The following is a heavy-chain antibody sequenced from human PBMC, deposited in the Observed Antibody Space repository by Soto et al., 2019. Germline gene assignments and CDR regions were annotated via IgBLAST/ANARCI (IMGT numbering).Heavy chain of an antibody. CDR3: EKDISGWGSSWYYYYYGMDV. J-gene: IGHJ6*02. Sequence: LRLSCAASVFTFSSYGMHWGRQAPGKGPEWVAVISYDGSNKYYADSVKGRFTISRDNSKNTLYLQMNSLRAEDTAVYYCEKDISGWGSSWYYYYYGMDVWGQGTTVTVSS. CDR2: ISYDGSNK. CDR1: VFTFSSYG. D-gene: IGHD6-13*01. V-gene: IGHV3-30*18.